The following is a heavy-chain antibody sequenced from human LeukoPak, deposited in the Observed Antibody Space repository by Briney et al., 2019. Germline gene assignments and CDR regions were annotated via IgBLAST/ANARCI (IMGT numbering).Heavy chain of an antibody. CDR2: INNDGSST. CDR1: GFRFGDYA. J-gene: IGHJ6*03. V-gene: IGHV3-74*01. CDR3: ARVARGDYYYYYMDV. Sequence: GGSLRLSCTASGFRFGDYAMTWFRQAPGKGLEWVSRINNDGSSTSYADSVQGRFTISRDNAKNTLYLQMNSLRAEDTALYYCARVARGDYYYYYMDVWGKGTTVTVSS. D-gene: IGHD3-10*01.